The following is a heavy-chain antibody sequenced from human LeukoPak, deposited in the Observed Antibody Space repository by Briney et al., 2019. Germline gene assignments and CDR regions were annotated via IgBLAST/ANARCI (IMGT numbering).Heavy chain of an antibody. J-gene: IGHJ5*02. CDR2: ISAYNGNT. CDR3: ARDPLLLTTVVINNWFDP. CDR1: GYTFTSYG. D-gene: IGHD4-23*01. V-gene: IGHV1-18*01. Sequence: ASVKVSCKASGYTFTSYGTSWVRQAPGQGLEWMGWISAYNGNTNYAQKLQGRVTMTTDTSTSTAYMELRSLRSDDTAVYYCARDPLLLTTVVINNWFDPWGQGTLVTVSS.